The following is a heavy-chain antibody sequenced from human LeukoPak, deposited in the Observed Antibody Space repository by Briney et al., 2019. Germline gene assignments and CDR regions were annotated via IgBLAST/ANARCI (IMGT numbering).Heavy chain of an antibody. V-gene: IGHV3-23*05. CDR1: GFNFRDAA. CDR2: IDISGGAT. CDR3: ANEIRPNDY. D-gene: IGHD3-16*01. Sequence: GGSLRLSCAASGFNFRDAAMTWVRQAPGKGLEWVSSIDISGGATWYADSVRGRFTISRDNSKNTLYLQMTSLRVEDTALYYCANEIRPNDYWGQGTLVSVSS. J-gene: IGHJ4*02.